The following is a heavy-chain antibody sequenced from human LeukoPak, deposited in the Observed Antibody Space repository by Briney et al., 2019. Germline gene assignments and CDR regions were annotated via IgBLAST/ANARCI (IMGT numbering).Heavy chain of an antibody. CDR1: GWSFRGYY. V-gene: IGHV4-34*01. CDR3: ARGRARGYSGSFDY. J-gene: IGHJ4*02. D-gene: IGHD5-12*01. CDR2: IYHSGST. Sequence: PSETLSLTCAVCGWSFRGYYWSWLRQPPAKGLEWIGEIYHSGSTNYNPPLKRRVTISVDASKNQLSLKLSSVTAADTAVYYCARGRARGYSGSFDYWGQGTLVTVSS.